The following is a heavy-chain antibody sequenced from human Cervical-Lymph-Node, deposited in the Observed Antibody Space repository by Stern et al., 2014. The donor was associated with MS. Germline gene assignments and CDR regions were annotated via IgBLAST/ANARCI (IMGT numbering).Heavy chain of an antibody. CDR2: IYYSGSA. Sequence: VQLVESGPGLLKPSETLSLTCTVSHDSIRTYFWTWIRQPPGRTLEWIGYIYYSGSANYNPSLKSQVPMSVDPSNKQFSLKLNSVTAADTAVYYCARKADWGDYFDYWGQGTLVTVSS. CDR1: HDSIRTYF. V-gene: IGHV4-59*08. CDR3: ARKADWGDYFDY. J-gene: IGHJ4*02. D-gene: IGHD7-27*01.